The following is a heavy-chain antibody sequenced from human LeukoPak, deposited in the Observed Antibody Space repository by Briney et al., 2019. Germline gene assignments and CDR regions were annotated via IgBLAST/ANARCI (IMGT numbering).Heavy chain of an antibody. J-gene: IGHJ6*02. Sequence: GGSLRLSCAASGFTFSSYAMDWVRQAPGKGLEWVACISYDGSNKYYADSVKGRFTISRDNSKNTLYLQMNSLRAEDTAVYYCARVSIATSKYYYYGMDVWGQGTTVTVSS. D-gene: IGHD1-26*01. CDR1: GFTFSSYA. CDR2: ISYDGSNK. CDR3: ARVSIATSKYYYYGMDV. V-gene: IGHV3-30-3*01.